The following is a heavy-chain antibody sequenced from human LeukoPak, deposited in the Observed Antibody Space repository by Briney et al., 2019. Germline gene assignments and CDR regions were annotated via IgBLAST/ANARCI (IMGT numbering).Heavy chain of an antibody. J-gene: IGHJ4*02. CDR3: ASFRRGIVVVPAAMRY. Sequence: GASVKVSCKASGYTFTSYGISWVRQAPGQGLEWMGWISAYNGNTNYAQKLQGRVTMTTDTSTSTAYMELSSLRSEDTAVYYCASFRRGIVVVPAAMRYWGQGTLVTVSS. D-gene: IGHD2-2*01. CDR2: ISAYNGNT. CDR1: GYTFTSYG. V-gene: IGHV1-18*01.